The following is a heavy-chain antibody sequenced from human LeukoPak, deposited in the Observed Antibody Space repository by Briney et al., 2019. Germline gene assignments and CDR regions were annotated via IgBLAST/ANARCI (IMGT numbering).Heavy chain of an antibody. CDR3: ARGYCSGGSCYSVENWFDP. CDR2: INPNSGDT. J-gene: IGHJ5*02. CDR1: GYTFTGYY. D-gene: IGHD2-15*01. Sequence: GASVKVSCKAAGYTFTGYYIFWVRQAPGQGLEWMGRINPNSGDTNYAQKFQGWVTMTRDTSISTAYMELSRLRSDDTAVYYCARGYCSGGSCYSVENWFDPWGQGTLVTVSS. V-gene: IGHV1-2*04.